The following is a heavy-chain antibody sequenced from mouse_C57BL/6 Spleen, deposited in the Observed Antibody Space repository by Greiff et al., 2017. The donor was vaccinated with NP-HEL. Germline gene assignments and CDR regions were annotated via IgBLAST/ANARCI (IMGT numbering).Heavy chain of an antibody. CDR3: ARRGLTTVVARYAMDY. CDR2: IYPGDGDT. J-gene: IGHJ4*01. D-gene: IGHD1-1*01. CDR1: GYAFSSYW. V-gene: IGHV1-80*01. Sequence: VQLQQSGAELVKPGASVKISCKASGYAFSSYWMNWVKQRPGKGLEWIGQIYPGDGDTNYNGKFKGKATLTADKSSSTAYMQLSSLTSEDSAVYFCARRGLTTVVARYAMDYWGQGTSVTVSS.